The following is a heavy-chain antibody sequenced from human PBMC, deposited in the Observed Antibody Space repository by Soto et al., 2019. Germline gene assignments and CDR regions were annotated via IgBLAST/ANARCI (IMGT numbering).Heavy chain of an antibody. Sequence: ASVKVCCKASGFSSTTYAFSWVRRAPGQGLEWMGLISADSGEPRYAQKFQGRVAMTTDTSTRTAYMELRGLTSDDTAVYYCGVSAGLDFWGQGTRVTVSS. J-gene: IGHJ4*02. V-gene: IGHV1-18*01. D-gene: IGHD6-13*01. CDR3: GVSAGLDF. CDR2: ISADSGEP. CDR1: GFSSTTYA.